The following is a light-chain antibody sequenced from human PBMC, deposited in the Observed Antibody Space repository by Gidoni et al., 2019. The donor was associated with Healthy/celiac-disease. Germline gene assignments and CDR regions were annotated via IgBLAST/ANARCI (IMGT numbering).Light chain of an antibody. CDR2: LGS. V-gene: IGKV2-28*01. Sequence: DIVMTQSPLSLPVTPGEPASISCRSRQSILHSNGYNYLDCYLQKPGQSPQLLIYLGSNRASGVPDRFSGSGSGTDFTLKISRVEAEDVGVYYCMQALQTPPWTFGQGTKVEIK. J-gene: IGKJ1*01. CDR3: MQALQTPPWT. CDR1: QSILHSNGYNY.